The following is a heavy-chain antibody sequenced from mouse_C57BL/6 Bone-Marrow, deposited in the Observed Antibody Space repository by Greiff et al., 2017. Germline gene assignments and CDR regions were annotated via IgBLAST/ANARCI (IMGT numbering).Heavy chain of an antibody. CDR2: ILPGSGST. D-gene: IGHD3-2*02. CDR1: GYTFTGYW. J-gene: IGHJ3*01. V-gene: IGHV1-9*01. CDR3: ARRSSGSWLAY. Sequence: QVQLQQSGAELMKPGASVKLSCKATGYTFTGYWIEWVKQRPGHGLEWIGEILPGSGSTNYNEKFKGKATFTADTSSNTAYMQLSSLTTEDSAIDYCARRSSGSWLAYWGQGTLVTVSA.